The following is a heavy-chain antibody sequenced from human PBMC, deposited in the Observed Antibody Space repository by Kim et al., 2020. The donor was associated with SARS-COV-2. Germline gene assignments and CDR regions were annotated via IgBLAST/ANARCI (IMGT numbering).Heavy chain of an antibody. J-gene: IGHJ4*02. CDR1: GFNFNTYS. CDR3: ARELHDGSGASDY. V-gene: IGHV3-21*01. CDR2: ISSRSTHI. D-gene: IGHD3-10*01. Sequence: GGSLRLSCAASGFNFNTYSMNWVRQAPGKGLEWVSTISSRSTHIYYADSVRGRFTLSRDNAKNSLYLQMNSLRAEDTAMYYCARELHDGSGASDYWGQGTLVTVSS.